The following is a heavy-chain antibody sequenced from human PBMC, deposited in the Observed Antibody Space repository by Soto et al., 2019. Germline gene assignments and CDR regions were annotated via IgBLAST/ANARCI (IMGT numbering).Heavy chain of an antibody. Sequence: ASVKVSCKASGYSFTGYFVHWVRQAPGPGLEWMGWINPNTGATKYAQRFQGRVTMTRNTSISTAYMELSSLRSEDTAVYYCARGHNWGSGNYYYGMDVWGQGTTVTVSS. D-gene: IGHD7-27*01. CDR2: INPNTGAT. CDR1: GYSFTGYF. J-gene: IGHJ6*02. CDR3: ARGHNWGSGNYYYGMDV. V-gene: IGHV1-2*02.